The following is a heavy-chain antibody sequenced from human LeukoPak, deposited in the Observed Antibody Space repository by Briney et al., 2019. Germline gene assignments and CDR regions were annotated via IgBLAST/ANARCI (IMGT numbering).Heavy chain of an antibody. J-gene: IGHJ3*01. D-gene: IGHD4-17*01. V-gene: IGHV3-23*01. Sequence: QSGGSLRLSCAASGFTVSSNYMSWVRQAPGKGLEWVSSISGSGSSTYYADSVKDRFTISRDNSKNTLYLQMNSLRAEDTAVYYCAKVYRAHGDYHAFDVWGQGTMVTVSS. CDR2: ISGSGSST. CDR1: GFTVSSNY. CDR3: AKVYRAHGDYHAFDV.